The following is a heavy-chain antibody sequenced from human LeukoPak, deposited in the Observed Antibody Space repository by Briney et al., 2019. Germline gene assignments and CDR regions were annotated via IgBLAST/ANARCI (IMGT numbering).Heavy chain of an antibody. CDR1: GFTFRSYA. V-gene: IGHV3-23*01. Sequence: GSLRLSCAASGFTFRSYAMSWVRQAPGQGLEWVSAISGSGGSTYYADAVKGRFTISRDNSKNTLYLQMNSLRAEDTAVYYCAKGRWLQRPRGFDYWGQGTLVTVSS. J-gene: IGHJ4*02. D-gene: IGHD5-24*01. CDR2: ISGSGGST. CDR3: AKGRWLQRPRGFDY.